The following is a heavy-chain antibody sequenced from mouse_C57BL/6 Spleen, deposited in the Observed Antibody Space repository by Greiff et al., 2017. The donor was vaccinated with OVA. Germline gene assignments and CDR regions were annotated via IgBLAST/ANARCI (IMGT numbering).Heavy chain of an antibody. CDR2: ISYDGSN. V-gene: IGHV3-6*01. CDR3: ARARGYYYAMDY. Sequence: ESGPGLVKPSQSLSLTCSVTGYSITSGYYWNWIRQFPGNKLEWMGYISYDGSNNYNPSLKNRISITRDTSKNQFFLKLNSVTTEDTATYYCARARGYYYAMDYWGQGTSVTVSS. J-gene: IGHJ4*01. CDR1: GYSITSGYY.